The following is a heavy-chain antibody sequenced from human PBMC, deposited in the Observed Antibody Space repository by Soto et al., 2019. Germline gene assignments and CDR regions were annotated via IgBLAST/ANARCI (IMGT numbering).Heavy chain of an antibody. CDR1: GYTFTSHG. V-gene: IGHV1-18*01. D-gene: IGHD1-7*01. CDR3: ARHQTWNYYFFDY. Sequence: ASVKVSCKTSGYTFTSHGVSWVRQAPGQRLEWMGWISTYNGITNYAQKFQGRVTMTTDTSTSTAYMEVRGLTSDDTAVYYCARHQTWNYYFFDYWGQGTLVTVS. CDR2: ISTYNGIT. J-gene: IGHJ4*02.